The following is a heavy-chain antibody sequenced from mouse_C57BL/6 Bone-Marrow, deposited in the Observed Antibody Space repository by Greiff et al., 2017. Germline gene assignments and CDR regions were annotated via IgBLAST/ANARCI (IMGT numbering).Heavy chain of an antibody. V-gene: IGHV14-4*01. J-gene: IGHJ2*01. CDR3: TTGSSYSDYFDY. Sequence: VQLKESGAELVRPGASVKLSCTASGFTIKDDYMHWVKQRPEQGLEWIGWIDPENGDTEYSSKFPGKATITADTSSNTADLQLSSLTSEDTDVYDYTTGSSYSDYFDYWGQGTTLTVSS. CDR1: GFTIKDDY. CDR2: IDPENGDT. D-gene: IGHD1-1*01.